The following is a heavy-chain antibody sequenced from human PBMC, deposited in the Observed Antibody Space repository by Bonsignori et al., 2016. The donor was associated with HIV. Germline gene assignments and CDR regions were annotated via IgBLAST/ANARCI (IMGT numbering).Heavy chain of an antibody. CDR2: ISVYNDST. J-gene: IGHJ4*02. CDR3: ARDTFDY. Sequence: WVRQAPGQGLEWMGWISVYNDSTNYAQKFQGRVTMTTDTSTSTAYMELRSLRSDDTAVYYCARDTFDYWGQGTLVTVSS. V-gene: IGHV1-18*01.